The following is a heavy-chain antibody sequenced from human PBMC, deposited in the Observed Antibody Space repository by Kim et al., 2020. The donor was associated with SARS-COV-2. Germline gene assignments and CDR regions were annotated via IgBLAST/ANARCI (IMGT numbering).Heavy chain of an antibody. D-gene: IGHD3-10*01. Sequence: KSRVTISVDTSKNQYALKLSSVTAADTAVYYCARCVPKRFTMVRGVTLFDYWGQGTLVTVSS. J-gene: IGHJ4*02. CDR3: ARCVPKRFTMVRGVTLFDY. V-gene: IGHV4-34*01.